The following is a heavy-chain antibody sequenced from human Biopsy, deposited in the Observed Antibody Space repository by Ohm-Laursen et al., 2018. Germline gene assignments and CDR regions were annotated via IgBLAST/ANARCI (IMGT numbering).Heavy chain of an antibody. CDR1: GGSISSYY. CDR2: VYYSGST. J-gene: IGHJ3*02. D-gene: IGHD3-22*01. V-gene: IGHV4-59*08. CDR3: GRREVVITHDAFDT. Sequence: PSETLSLTCTVSGGSISSYYWTWIRQPPGKGLEWIGDVYYSGSTNRNPSLKSRVTILVDTSKNQFSLKLNSGTAADTAVYYCGRREVVITHDAFDTWGQGTMVTVSS.